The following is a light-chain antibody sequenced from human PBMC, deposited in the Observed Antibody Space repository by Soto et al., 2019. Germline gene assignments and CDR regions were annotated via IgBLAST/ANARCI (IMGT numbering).Light chain of an antibody. Sequence: QSALTQPASVSGSPGQSITISCTGTSSDIGSYNLVSWYQQYPGKAPKIMIYEGTKRPSGVSNRFSGSKSGNTASLTISGLQADDEADYYCCSYAGGSTLKFGGGTKVTVL. J-gene: IGLJ2*01. CDR2: EGT. CDR3: CSYAGGSTLK. CDR1: SSDIGSYNL. V-gene: IGLV2-23*01.